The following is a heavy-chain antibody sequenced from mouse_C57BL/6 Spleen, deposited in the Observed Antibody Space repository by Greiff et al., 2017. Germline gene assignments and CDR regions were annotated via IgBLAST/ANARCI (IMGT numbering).Heavy chain of an antibody. Sequence: EVQLQQSGPELVKPGASVKIPCKASGYTFTDYNMDWVKQSHGKSLEWIGDINPNNGGTIYNQKFKGKATLTVDKSSSTAYMELRSLTSEDTAVYYCARAEEPFITRDYYAMDYWGQGTSVTVSS. CDR3: ARAEEPFITRDYYAMDY. V-gene: IGHV1-18*01. CDR1: GYTFTDYN. D-gene: IGHD1-1*01. CDR2: INPNNGGT. J-gene: IGHJ4*01.